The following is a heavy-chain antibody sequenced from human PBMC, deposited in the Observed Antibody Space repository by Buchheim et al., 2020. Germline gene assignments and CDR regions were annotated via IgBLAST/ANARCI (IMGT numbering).Heavy chain of an antibody. V-gene: IGHV3-21*01. CDR3: ARVGYSSGWSFPNYGMDV. CDR1: GFTFSSYS. D-gene: IGHD6-19*01. J-gene: IGHJ6*02. Sequence: EVQLVESGGGLVKPGGSLRLSCAASGFTFSSYSMNWVRQAPGKGLEWVSSISSSSSYIYYADSVKGRFTISRANAKNSLYLQMNSLRAKDTAVYYCARVGYSSGWSFPNYGMDVWGQGTT. CDR2: ISSSSSYI.